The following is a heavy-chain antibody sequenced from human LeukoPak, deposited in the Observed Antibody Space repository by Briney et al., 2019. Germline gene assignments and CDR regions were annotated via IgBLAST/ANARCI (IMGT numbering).Heavy chain of an antibody. J-gene: IGHJ5*02. CDR2: FDPEDGET. Sequence: ASVKVSCKVSGYTLTELSMHWVRQAPGEGLEWMGGFDPEDGETIYAQKFQGRVTMTEDTSTDTAYMELSSLRSEDTAVYYCATDLGAYCSSTSCPFDPWGQGTLVTVSS. V-gene: IGHV1-24*01. D-gene: IGHD2-2*01. CDR3: ATDLGAYCSSTSCPFDP. CDR1: GYTLTELS.